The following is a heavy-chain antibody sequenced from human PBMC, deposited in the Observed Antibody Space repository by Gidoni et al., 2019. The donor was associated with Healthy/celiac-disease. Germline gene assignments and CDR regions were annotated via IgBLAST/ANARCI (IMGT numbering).Heavy chain of an antibody. D-gene: IGHD2-15*01. CDR2: IYYSGST. CDR3: ARELPRGVYCSGGSCSMGGMDV. V-gene: IGHV4-61*01. Sequence: QVQLQESGPGLVKPSETLSLTCTVSGGSVSSGSYYWSWIRQPPGKGLEWIGYIYYSGSTNYHPSLKSRVTISVDTSKNQFSLKLSSVTAADTAVYYCARELPRGVYCSGGSCSMGGMDVWGQGTTVTVSS. J-gene: IGHJ6*02. CDR1: GGSVSSGSYY.